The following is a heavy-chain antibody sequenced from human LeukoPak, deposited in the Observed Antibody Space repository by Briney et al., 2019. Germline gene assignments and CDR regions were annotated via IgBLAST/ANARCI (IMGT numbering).Heavy chain of an antibody. CDR1: GFTFSSYA. Sequence: GGSLRLSCAASGFTFSSYAMSWVRQAPGKGLEWVSAISGSGGSTYYADSVKGRFTISRDNSKNTLYLQMNSLRAEDTAVYYCAKDSRRYYYDSSGYYLFDSWGQGTLVTVSS. J-gene: IGHJ4*02. V-gene: IGHV3-23*01. D-gene: IGHD3-22*01. CDR3: AKDSRRYYYDSSGYYLFDS. CDR2: ISGSGGST.